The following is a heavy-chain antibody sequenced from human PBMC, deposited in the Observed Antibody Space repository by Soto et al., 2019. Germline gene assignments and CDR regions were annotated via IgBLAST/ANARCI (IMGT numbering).Heavy chain of an antibody. CDR2: IIPIFGTA. CDR1: GGTFSSYA. Sequence: QVQLVQSGAEVKKPWSSVKGSCKASGGTFSSYAISWVRQAPGQGLEWMGGIIPIFGTANYAQKFQGRVTITADESTSTAYMELSSLRSEDTAVYYCALGYCSGGSCSYYGMDVWGQGTTVTVSS. V-gene: IGHV1-69*01. CDR3: ALGYCSGGSCSYYGMDV. D-gene: IGHD2-15*01. J-gene: IGHJ6*02.